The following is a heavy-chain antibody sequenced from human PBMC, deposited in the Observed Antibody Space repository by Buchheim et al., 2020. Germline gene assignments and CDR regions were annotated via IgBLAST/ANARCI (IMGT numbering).Heavy chain of an antibody. J-gene: IGHJ5*02. CDR2: INSDGSNT. CDR3: ARPFIAAPGGLDP. CDR1: GFTFSSYW. D-gene: IGHD6-13*01. V-gene: IGHV3-74*01. Sequence: EVQLVESGGGLVQPGGSLRLSCAASGFTFSSYWMHWVRQAPGKGLVWVSHINSDGSNTNYADSVKGRFTISRDTAKNTLYLQMNSLRAEDTAVYYCARPFIAAPGGLDPWGQGTL.